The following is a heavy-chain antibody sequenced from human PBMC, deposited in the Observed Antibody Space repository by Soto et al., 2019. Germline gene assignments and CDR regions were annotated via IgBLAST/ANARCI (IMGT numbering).Heavy chain of an antibody. CDR3: ARAYTYYYDSSGPTVVDY. Sequence: APVEVSCKSSGYTITICGSIWVRQEPGRGLEWMGWIRAYNGNTNYAQKLQGRVTMTTDTSTSTAYMELRSLRSDDTAVYYCARAYTYYYDSSGPTVVDYWGQGTLVTVSS. CDR2: IRAYNGNT. V-gene: IGHV1-18*01. J-gene: IGHJ4*02. D-gene: IGHD3-22*01. CDR1: GYTITICG.